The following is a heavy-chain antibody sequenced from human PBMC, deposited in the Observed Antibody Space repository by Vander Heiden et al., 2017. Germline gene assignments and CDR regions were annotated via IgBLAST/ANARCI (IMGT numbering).Heavy chain of an antibody. CDR3: ARHRAQVRRWLPRLDY. Sequence: QVQLQESGPGLVKPSETLSLTCPVSGGSISCYYWSWIRQPPGKGLEWIGYIYYSGSTNYNPSLKSRVTISVDTSKNQFSLKLSSVTAADTAVYYCARHRAQVRRWLPRLDYWGQGTLVTVSS. J-gene: IGHJ4*02. D-gene: IGHD5-12*01. V-gene: IGHV4-59*08. CDR2: IYYSGST. CDR1: GGSISCYY.